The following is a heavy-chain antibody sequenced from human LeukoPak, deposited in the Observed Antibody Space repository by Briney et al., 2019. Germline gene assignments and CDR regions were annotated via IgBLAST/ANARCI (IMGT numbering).Heavy chain of an antibody. J-gene: IGHJ5*02. Sequence: KPGESLKISCKGSGSIFTSYWIGWVRQLPGKGLEWMGIIYPGDSDTRYSPSFQGQVIISADQSISTAYLQWSSLKASHSAMYYWARNQLLWTWFDPWGQGTLVTVSS. D-gene: IGHD2-2*01. CDR1: GSIFTSYW. CDR3: ARNQLLWTWFDP. V-gene: IGHV5-51*01. CDR2: IYPGDSDT.